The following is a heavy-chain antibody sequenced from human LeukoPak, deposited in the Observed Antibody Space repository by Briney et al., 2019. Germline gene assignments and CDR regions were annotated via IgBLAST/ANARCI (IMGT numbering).Heavy chain of an antibody. D-gene: IGHD2-15*01. Sequence: GGSLRLSCAASGFTFRTYDMHWVCQVTGEGLEWVATIGTTGDTYYAGSVKGRFTISREDGKNSLFLQMNNLEAGDTAAYFCARDVAGSGTAMDVWGNGTTVTVSS. CDR3: ARDVAGSGTAMDV. CDR1: GFTFRTYD. V-gene: IGHV3-13*01. J-gene: IGHJ6*03. CDR2: IGTTGDT.